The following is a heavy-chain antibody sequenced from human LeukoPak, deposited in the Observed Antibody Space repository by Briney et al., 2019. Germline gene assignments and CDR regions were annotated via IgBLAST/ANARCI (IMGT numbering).Heavy chain of an antibody. V-gene: IGHV3-48*02. CDR1: GFTFSYYS. Sequence: GGSLRLSCAASGFTFSYYSMNWVRQAPGKGLEWISYSNNDGTISYADSVKGRFTISRDNAENSLYLQMNSLRDEDTAVYFCVRDRGYAFDFWGQGTMVTASS. CDR3: VRDRGYAFDF. CDR2: SNNDGTI. J-gene: IGHJ3*01.